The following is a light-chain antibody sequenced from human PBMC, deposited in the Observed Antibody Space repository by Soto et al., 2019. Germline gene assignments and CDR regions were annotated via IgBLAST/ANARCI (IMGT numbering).Light chain of an antibody. CDR2: SAS. CDR3: QQRSDWPPIT. J-gene: IGKJ5*01. CDR1: QSVSGDY. Sequence: EIVLTQSPGTLSLSPGERATLSCRASQSVSGDYLAWYQQKPGQAPRLLIYSASSRATGIPARFSGSGSGTDFTLTISSLEPEDFAVYYCQQRSDWPPITLGQGTRLEIK. V-gene: IGKV3D-20*02.